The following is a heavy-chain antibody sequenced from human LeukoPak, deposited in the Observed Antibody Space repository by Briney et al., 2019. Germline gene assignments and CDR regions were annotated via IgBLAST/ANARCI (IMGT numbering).Heavy chain of an antibody. Sequence: SVKVSFKASGGTFSSYAISWVRQAPGQGLEWMGGIIPIFGTANYAQKFQGRVTITADESTSTAYMELSSLRSEDTAVYYCAQVQAYGSGSYYDHYFDYWGQGTLVTVSS. CDR3: AQVQAYGSGSYYDHYFDY. V-gene: IGHV1-69*01. D-gene: IGHD3-10*01. J-gene: IGHJ4*02. CDR2: IIPIFGTA. CDR1: GGTFSSYA.